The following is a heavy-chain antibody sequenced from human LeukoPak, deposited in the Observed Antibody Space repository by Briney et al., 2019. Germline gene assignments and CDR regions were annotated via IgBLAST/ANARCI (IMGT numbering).Heavy chain of an antibody. Sequence: PERSLRLSCVASGFTFSSYGMHLVRQAPGKGLWWVAVVWYDVSNKYDAASAKGPFTISRDNSKKPLYLQMTSLRTEDTAVYYCARVIPAAGRPNWYFYLWGRGTLVTVSS. CDR1: GFTFSSYG. V-gene: IGHV3-33*01. CDR3: ARVIPAAGRPNWYFYL. CDR2: VWYDVSNK. J-gene: IGHJ2*01. D-gene: IGHD6-13*01.